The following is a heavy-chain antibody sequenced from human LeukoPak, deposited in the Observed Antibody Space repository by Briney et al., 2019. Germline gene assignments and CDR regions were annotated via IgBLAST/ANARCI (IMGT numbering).Heavy chain of an antibody. J-gene: IGHJ3*02. Sequence: GGSLRLSCEASGFAFSFFAMSWLRQPPGKGLEWVANIKQDGSEKFYVDSVKGRFTISRDNAKISLFLQMNSLRAEDTAVYYCARWGTYSSSWLGAFDIWGQGTMVTVSS. CDR3: ARWGTYSSSWLGAFDI. D-gene: IGHD6-13*01. V-gene: IGHV3-7*05. CDR1: GFAFSFFA. CDR2: IKQDGSEK.